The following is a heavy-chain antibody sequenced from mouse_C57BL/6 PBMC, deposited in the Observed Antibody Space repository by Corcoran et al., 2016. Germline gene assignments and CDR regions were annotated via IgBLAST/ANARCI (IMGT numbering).Heavy chain of an antibody. CDR1: GYTFTDYY. CDR3: AITDY. J-gene: IGHJ2*01. V-gene: IGHV1-26*01. CDR2: INPNNGGT. Sequence: EVQLQQSGPELVKPGASVKISCKASGYTFTDYYMNWVKQSHGKSLEWIGNINPNNGGTSYNQKFKGKATLTVDKSSSTAYMELRSLTSEDSSVYYCAITDYWGQGTTLTVSS.